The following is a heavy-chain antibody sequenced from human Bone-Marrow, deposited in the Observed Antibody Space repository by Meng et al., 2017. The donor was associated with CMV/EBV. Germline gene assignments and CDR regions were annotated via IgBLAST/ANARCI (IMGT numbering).Heavy chain of an antibody. CDR1: GFTFSSYA. V-gene: IGHV3-30*04. CDR2: ISYDGSNK. D-gene: IGHD2-15*01. CDR3: AREGCSGGSCYSSYYYGMDV. Sequence: GESLKISCAASGFTFSSYAMHWVRQAPGKGLEWVAVISYDGSNKYYADSVKGRFTISRDNSKNTLYLQKNSLRAEDRAVYYCAREGCSGGSCYSSYYYGMDVWGQGTTVTVSS. J-gene: IGHJ6*02.